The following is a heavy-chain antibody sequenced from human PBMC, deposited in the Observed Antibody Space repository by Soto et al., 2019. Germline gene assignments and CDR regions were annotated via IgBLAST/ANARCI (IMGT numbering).Heavy chain of an antibody. CDR2: IKSKSDGGTT. V-gene: IGHV3-15*07. CDR3: TAPCLGPTCGMDV. Sequence: GGSLRLSCAASGFTFSNAWMNWVRQAPGKGLEWVGRIKSKSDGGTTDYAAPVKGRFTISRDDSKNTLYLQMNSLKTEDTAVYYCTAPCLGPTCGMDVWGQGTTVTVSS. CDR1: GFTFSNAW. D-gene: IGHD1-26*01. J-gene: IGHJ6*02.